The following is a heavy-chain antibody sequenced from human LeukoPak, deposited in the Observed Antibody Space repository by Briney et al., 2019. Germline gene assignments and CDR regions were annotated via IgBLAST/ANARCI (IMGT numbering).Heavy chain of an antibody. CDR3: ASGTEGDYGDHRSAFDI. CDR2: IYHSGST. D-gene: IGHD4-17*01. Sequence: SETLSLTCAVSGGSISSGGYSWSWIRQPPGKGLEWIGYIYHSGSTYYNPSLKSRVTISVDRSRNQFSLKLSSVTAADTAVYYCASGTEGDYGDHRSAFDIWGQGTMVTVSS. CDR1: GGSISSGGYS. V-gene: IGHV4-30-2*01. J-gene: IGHJ3*02.